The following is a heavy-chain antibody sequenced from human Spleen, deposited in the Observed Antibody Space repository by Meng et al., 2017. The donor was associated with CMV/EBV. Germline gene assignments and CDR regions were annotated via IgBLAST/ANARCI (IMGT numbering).Heavy chain of an antibody. J-gene: IGHJ4*02. CDR1: GFTFSSYG. D-gene: IGHD1-26*01. V-gene: IGHV3-33*06. CDR3: AKDSGSYYRGYFDY. Sequence: GESLKISCAASGFTFSSYGMHWVRQAPGKGLEWVAVIWYDGSNKYYADSVKGRFTISRDNSKNTLYLQMNSLRAEDTAVYYCAKDSGSYYRGYFDYWGQGTLVTVSS. CDR2: IWYDGSNK.